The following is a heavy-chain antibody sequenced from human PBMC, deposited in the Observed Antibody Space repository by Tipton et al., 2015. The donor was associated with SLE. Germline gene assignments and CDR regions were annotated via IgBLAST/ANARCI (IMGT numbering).Heavy chain of an antibody. CDR1: GGSISSYY. D-gene: IGHD4-23*01. Sequence: TLSLTCTVSGGSISSYYWSWIRQPPGKGLEWIGYIYYSGSTNYNPSLKSRVTISVDTSKNQFSLKLSSVTAADTAVYYCARTFPYGGFDPWGQETLVTVSS. V-gene: IGHV4-59*01. CDR2: IYYSGST. J-gene: IGHJ5*02. CDR3: ARTFPYGGFDP.